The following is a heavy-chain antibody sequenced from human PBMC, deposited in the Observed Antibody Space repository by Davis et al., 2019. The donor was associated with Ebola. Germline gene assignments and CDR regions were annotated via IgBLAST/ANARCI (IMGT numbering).Heavy chain of an antibody. Sequence: ASVTVSCKASGYTFTSYGISWVRQAPGQGLEWMGWISAYNGNTNYAQKLQGRVTMTTDTSTSTAYMELRSLRSDDTAVYYCARDHRAVAGTGWDYWGQGTLVTVSS. CDR3: ARDHRAVAGTGWDY. J-gene: IGHJ4*02. CDR1: GYTFTSYG. D-gene: IGHD6-19*01. V-gene: IGHV1-18*01. CDR2: ISAYNGNT.